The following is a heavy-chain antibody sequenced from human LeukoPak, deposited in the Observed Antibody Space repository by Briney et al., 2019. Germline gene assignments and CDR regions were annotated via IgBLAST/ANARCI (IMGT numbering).Heavy chain of an antibody. CDR3: TTGTWDTAMVYYFDY. CDR1: GFTFSSYG. CDR2: ISSDGSNK. J-gene: IGHJ4*02. Sequence: GGSLRLPCAASGFTFSSYGMHWVRQAPGKGLEWVAVISSDGSNKYYADSVKGRFTLSRDNSKNTLYLQMNSLKTEDTAVYYCTTGTWDTAMVYYFDYWGQGTLVTVSS. V-gene: IGHV3-30*03. D-gene: IGHD5-18*01.